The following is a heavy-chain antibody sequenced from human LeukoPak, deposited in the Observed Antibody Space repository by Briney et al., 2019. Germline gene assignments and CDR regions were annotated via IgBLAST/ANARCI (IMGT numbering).Heavy chain of an antibody. CDR3: ARDVEPYCSSTSCFPMDV. V-gene: IGHV1-18*01. CDR1: GYTFTSYG. J-gene: IGHJ6*03. D-gene: IGHD2-2*01. Sequence: ASVKVSCKASGYTFTSYGINWVRQALGQGLEWMGWISAYNGNTNYAQNLQGRVTMTTDTSTSTAYMELRSLRSDDTAVYYCARDVEPYCSSTSCFPMDVWGKGTTVTVSS. CDR2: ISAYNGNT.